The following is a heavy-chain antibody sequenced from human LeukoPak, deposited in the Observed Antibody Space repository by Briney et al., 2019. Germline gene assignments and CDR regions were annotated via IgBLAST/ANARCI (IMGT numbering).Heavy chain of an antibody. CDR1: GGSISSYY. CDR2: IYCSGST. J-gene: IGHJ6*02. D-gene: IGHD6-13*01. V-gene: IGHV4-59*01. CDR3: ARVSSWSNYYYYGMDV. Sequence: SETLSLTCTVSGGSISSYYWSWIRQPPGKGLEWIGYIYCSGSTNYNPSLKSRVTISIDTSKNQFSLKLSSVTAADTAVYYCARVSSWSNYYYYGMDVWGQGTTVTVSS.